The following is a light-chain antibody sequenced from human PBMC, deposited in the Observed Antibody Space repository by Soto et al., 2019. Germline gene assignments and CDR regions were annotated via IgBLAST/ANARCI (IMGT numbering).Light chain of an antibody. CDR3: QQNDNLPPP. CDR1: QDISNY. CDR2: DAS. V-gene: IGKV1-33*01. J-gene: IGKJ2*01. Sequence: DIQMTQSPSSLSASVGDRVTITCQASQDISNYLNWYQQKPGKAPKLLIYDASNLETGVPSRFSGSGSGTDFTFTISILQPEDIATYYCQQNDNLPPPFGQGTKLEI.